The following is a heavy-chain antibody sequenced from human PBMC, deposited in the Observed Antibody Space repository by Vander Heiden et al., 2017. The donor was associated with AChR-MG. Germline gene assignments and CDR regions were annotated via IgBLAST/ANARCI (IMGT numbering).Heavy chain of an antibody. CDR3: ARVRSHHLVVVVADAFDI. CDR2: ISSSGSTI. V-gene: IGHV3-48*03. D-gene: IGHD2-15*01. J-gene: IGHJ3*02. CDR1: GFPFSTSQ. Sequence: EVQLVESGGGLVQPGGSLGPPCAAPGFPFSTSQMNWVRQAPGKGLDWVSYISSSGSTIYYADSVKGRFTISRDNAKTSLYLKMNSLRAEDTAVYYCARVRSHHLVVVVADAFDIWGQGTMVTVSS.